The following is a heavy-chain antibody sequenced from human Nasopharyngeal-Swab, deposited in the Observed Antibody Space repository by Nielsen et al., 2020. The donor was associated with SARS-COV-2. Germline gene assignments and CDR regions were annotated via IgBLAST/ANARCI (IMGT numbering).Heavy chain of an antibody. Sequence: SVKPSCKASGGTFSSYAISWVRQAPGQGLEWMGGIIPIFGTANYAQKFQGSVTITADESTSTAYMELSSLRSEDTAVYYCARDRKDYFDYWGQGTLVTVSS. CDR3: ARDRKDYFDY. V-gene: IGHV1-69*13. CDR1: GGTFSSYA. J-gene: IGHJ4*02. CDR2: IIPIFGTA.